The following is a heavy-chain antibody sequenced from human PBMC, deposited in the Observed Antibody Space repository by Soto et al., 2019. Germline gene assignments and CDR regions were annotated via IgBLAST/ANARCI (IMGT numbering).Heavy chain of an antibody. CDR1: GFTFSSYW. D-gene: IGHD3-16*01. CDR3: VRDPHRGGDYDY. V-gene: IGHV3-7*01. Sequence: EVQLVESGGGLVQPGGSLRLSCSASGFTFSSYWMNWVRQAPGKGLEWVANIKPEGGEEYYVDSVKGRFTISRDNAKNSLYLQMNNLRDDDTALYCCVRDPHRGGDYDYWGQGTLVTVSS. J-gene: IGHJ4*02. CDR2: IKPEGGEE.